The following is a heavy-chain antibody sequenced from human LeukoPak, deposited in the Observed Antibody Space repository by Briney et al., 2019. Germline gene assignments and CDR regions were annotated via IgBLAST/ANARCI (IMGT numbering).Heavy chain of an antibody. Sequence: GGSLRLSCAASGFIFSDFWMSWVRQAPGKGLEWVANIKQDGSDKSYVDSVKGRFTISRDNAKNSLYLQMNSLRAEDTAVYYCAREGNYATNWFDPWGQGTLVTVSS. D-gene: IGHD4-11*01. CDR2: IKQDGSDK. CDR3: AREGNYATNWFDP. CDR1: GFIFSDFW. J-gene: IGHJ5*02. V-gene: IGHV3-7*01.